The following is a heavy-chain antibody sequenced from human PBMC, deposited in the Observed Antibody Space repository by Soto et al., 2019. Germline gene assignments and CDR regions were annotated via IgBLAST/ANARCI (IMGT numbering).Heavy chain of an antibody. Sequence: PVGSLRLSCAASGFTFSSYWISWVRQAPGKGLEWVANIKQDGSEKYYVDSVKGRFTISRDNAKNSLYLQMNSLRAEDTAVYYCARDPPDYGGNSGPFDYWSQGTLVTVSS. CDR1: GFTFSSYW. CDR2: IKQDGSEK. J-gene: IGHJ4*02. V-gene: IGHV3-7*03. D-gene: IGHD4-17*01. CDR3: ARDPPDYGGNSGPFDY.